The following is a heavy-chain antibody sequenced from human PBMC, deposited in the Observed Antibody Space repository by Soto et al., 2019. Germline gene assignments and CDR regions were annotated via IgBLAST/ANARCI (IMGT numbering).Heavy chain of an antibody. D-gene: IGHD2-15*01. V-gene: IGHV1-69*01. Sequence: QVQLVQSGAEVNKPGSSVKVSCKASGGTFSSYAISWLRQAPGQGLEWMGGIIPIFGTANYAQKFQGRFTISADSSTSTAYMELSSLRSEDTAAYYCSSGSVGIRICWFDPWGQGTLVTVSS. CDR3: SSGSVGIRICWFDP. CDR1: GGTFSSYA. J-gene: IGHJ5*02. CDR2: IIPIFGTA.